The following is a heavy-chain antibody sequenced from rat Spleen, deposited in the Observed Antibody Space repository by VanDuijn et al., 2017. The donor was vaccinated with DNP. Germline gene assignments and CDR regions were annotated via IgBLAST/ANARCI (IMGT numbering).Heavy chain of an antibody. CDR1: GFSLTSYG. J-gene: IGHJ2*01. CDR2: IWGDGST. CDR3: ALTGLGY. Sequence: QVQMKETGPGLVQTTQTLSVTCTVSGFSLTSYGVHWVRQAPGKGLEWMGIIWGDGSTNYNSALKSRLSISRDTSKSQVFLTMNSLQTDDTAVYYCALTGLGYWGQGVMVTVSS. V-gene: IGHV2-77*01. D-gene: IGHD4-1*01.